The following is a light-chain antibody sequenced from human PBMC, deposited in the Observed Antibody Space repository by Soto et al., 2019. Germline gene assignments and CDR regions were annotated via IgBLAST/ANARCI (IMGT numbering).Light chain of an antibody. Sequence: QSAVTQPPSASGTPGQRVTVSCAGSGSNIGTNHVTWYQHRPGTAPELLMYNDDQRPSGVPDRFSGSKSGTSASLAISGLQSEDEADYYCAVWDDSLNGRVFGGGTKVTVL. CDR3: AVWDDSLNGRV. V-gene: IGLV1-44*01. CDR2: NDD. J-gene: IGLJ3*02. CDR1: GSNIGTNH.